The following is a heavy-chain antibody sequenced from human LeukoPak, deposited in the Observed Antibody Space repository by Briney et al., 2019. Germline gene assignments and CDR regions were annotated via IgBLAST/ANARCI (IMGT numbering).Heavy chain of an antibody. CDR1: GFTFSSYW. Sequence: GGSLRLSCAASGFTFSSYWVSWVRQAPGKGLEWVANIKHDGHEKSYVDSVKGRFTISRDNAKNSLYLQMNSLRAEDSAVYYCAREGRGSGSYYTYYYYYGMDVWGQGTTVTVSS. CDR2: IKHDGHEK. D-gene: IGHD3-10*01. CDR3: AREGRGSGSYYTYYYYYGMDV. V-gene: IGHV3-7*01. J-gene: IGHJ6*02.